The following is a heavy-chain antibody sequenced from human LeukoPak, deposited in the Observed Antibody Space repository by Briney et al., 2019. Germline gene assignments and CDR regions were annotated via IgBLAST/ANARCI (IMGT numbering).Heavy chain of an antibody. CDR3: ARDFAGGGGSCPNDY. CDR1: GFTFSSYW. CDR2: IKQDGSEK. V-gene: IGHV3-7*01. Sequence: GGSLRLSCAASGFTFSSYWMSWVRQAPGKGLEWVANIKQDGSEKYYVDSVKGRFTISRDNAKNSLYLQMNSLRAEDTAVYYCARDFAGGGGSCPNDYWGQGTLVTVSS. J-gene: IGHJ4*02. D-gene: IGHD2-15*01.